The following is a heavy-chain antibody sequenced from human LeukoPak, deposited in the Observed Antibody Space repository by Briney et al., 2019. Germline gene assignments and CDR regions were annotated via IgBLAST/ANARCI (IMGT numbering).Heavy chain of an antibody. J-gene: IGHJ4*02. D-gene: IGHD6-19*01. CDR3: TRRYGGHSGWAGYHDS. CDR1: GFSFSAYI. Sequence: PGGSLRLSCVASGFSFSAYIMHWVRQAPGKGLEYVSAISSDGRSTFYPNSVKGRFTISRDNSKSTLYLQMGSLRAEDTAVYYCTRRYGGHSGWAGYHDSWGQGTLVTVSS. V-gene: IGHV3-64*01. CDR2: ISSDGRST.